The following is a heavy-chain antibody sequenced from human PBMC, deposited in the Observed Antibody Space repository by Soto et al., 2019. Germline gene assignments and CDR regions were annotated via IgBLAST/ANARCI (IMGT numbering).Heavy chain of an antibody. CDR3: TKTDLSGSNWSPWFDS. Sequence: GGSLRLSCAASGFTFSVSGVHWVRQAPGKGLEWVGRIRSKSNNYATVYAPSVKGRFTISRDDSNNTAFLQMNSLKTEDTAVYYCTKTDLSGSNWSPWFDSWGQGTLVTVSS. CDR2: IRSKSNNYAT. CDR1: GFTFSVSG. V-gene: IGHV3-73*01. D-gene: IGHD6-13*01. J-gene: IGHJ5*01.